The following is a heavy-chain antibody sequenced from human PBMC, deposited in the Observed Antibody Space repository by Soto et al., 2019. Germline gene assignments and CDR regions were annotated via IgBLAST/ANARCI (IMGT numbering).Heavy chain of an antibody. J-gene: IGHJ6*02. Sequence: PGESLKISCQGSGYSFTSYWISWVRQMPGKGLEWMGRIVPSDSYTNYSPSFQGHVTISADKSISTAYLQWSSLKASDTAMYYCARHTILREGGSGSGWAYGMDVWGQGTTVTVSS. V-gene: IGHV5-10-1*01. CDR2: IVPSDSYT. CDR3: ARHTILREGGSGSGWAYGMDV. D-gene: IGHD3-10*01. CDR1: GYSFTSYW.